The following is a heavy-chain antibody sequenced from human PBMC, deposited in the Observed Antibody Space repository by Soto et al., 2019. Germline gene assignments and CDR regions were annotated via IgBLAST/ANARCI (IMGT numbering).Heavy chain of an antibody. CDR1: GGSISSYY. D-gene: IGHD3-16*01. J-gene: IGHJ6*02. V-gene: IGHV4-59*01. CDR2: IYYSGST. CDR3: ARDRVVPAGIGAYGMDV. Sequence: QVQLQESGPGLVKPSETLSLTCTVSGGSISSYYWSWIRQPPGKGLEWIGYIYYSGSTNYNPSLKGRVTISVDTSKNQFSLTLSSVTAADTAVYYCARDRVVPAGIGAYGMDVWGQGTTVTVSS.